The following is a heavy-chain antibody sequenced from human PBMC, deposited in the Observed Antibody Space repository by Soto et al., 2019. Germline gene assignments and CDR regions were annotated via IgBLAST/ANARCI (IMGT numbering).Heavy chain of an antibody. D-gene: IGHD3-10*01. Sequence: QVQLQQWGAGLLKPSETLSLTCAVYGGSFSGYYWSWIRQPPGKGLEWIGEINHSGSTNYNPSLKGRGTIYVETAKNPFSLSRGLGAAGGTALYYLGRGTRGGGGDYWGQGTLVTVSS. CDR2: INHSGST. J-gene: IGHJ4*02. V-gene: IGHV4-34*01. CDR1: GGSFSGYY. CDR3: GRGTRGGGGDY.